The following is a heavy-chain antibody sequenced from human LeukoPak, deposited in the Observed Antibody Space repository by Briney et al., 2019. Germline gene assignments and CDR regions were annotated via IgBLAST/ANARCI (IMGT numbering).Heavy chain of an antibody. V-gene: IGHV4-61*05. J-gene: IGHJ3*02. Sequence: SETLSLTCTVSGGSISSSSYYWGWIRQPPGKGLEWIGYIYYSGSTNYNPSLKSRVTISVDTSKNQFSLKLSSVTAADTAVYYCARAGKPYYYDSSGYYQGAFDIWGQGTMVTVSS. CDR3: ARAGKPYYYDSSGYYQGAFDI. CDR2: IYYSGST. CDR1: GGSISSSSYY. D-gene: IGHD3-22*01.